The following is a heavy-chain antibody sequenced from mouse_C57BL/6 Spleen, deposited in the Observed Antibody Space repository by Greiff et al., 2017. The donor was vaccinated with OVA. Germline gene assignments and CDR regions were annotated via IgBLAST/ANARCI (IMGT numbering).Heavy chain of an antibody. Sequence: QVQLQQPGAELVMPGASVKLSCKASGYTFTSYWMHWVKQRPGQGLEWIVEIDPSDSYTNYNQKFKGKSTLTVDKSSSTAYMQLSSLTSEDSAVYYCARTYYSNYGIYYYAMDYWGQGTSVTVSS. CDR3: ARTYYSNYGIYYYAMDY. CDR2: IDPSDSYT. J-gene: IGHJ4*01. CDR1: GYTFTSYW. D-gene: IGHD2-5*01. V-gene: IGHV1-69*01.